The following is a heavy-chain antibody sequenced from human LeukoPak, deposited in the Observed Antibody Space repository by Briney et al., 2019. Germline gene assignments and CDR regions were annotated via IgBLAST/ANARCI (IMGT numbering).Heavy chain of an antibody. CDR3: ARQTINEGY. J-gene: IGHJ4*02. CDR2: INHSGST. CDR1: GGPFSGYY. V-gene: IGHV4-34*01. Sequence: SETLSLTCAVYGGPFSGYYCSWVRQPPGKGLEWIGEINHSGSTNYNPSLKSRVTISLDTPKNQFSLKLSSVTAADTAVYCCARQTINEGYWGQGTLVTVPS. D-gene: IGHD1-1*01.